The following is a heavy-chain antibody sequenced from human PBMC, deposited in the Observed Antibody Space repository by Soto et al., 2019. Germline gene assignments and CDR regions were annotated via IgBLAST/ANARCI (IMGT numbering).Heavy chain of an antibody. J-gene: IGHJ4*02. V-gene: IGHV4-61*01. CDR2: IYYSGST. CDR3: ARLAVAGRDFDY. D-gene: IGHD6-19*01. CDR1: GGSVSSGSYY. Sequence: SETLSLTCTVSGGSVSSGSYYWSWIRQPPGKGLEWIGYIYYSGSTNYNPSLKSRVTISVDTSKNQFSLKLSSVTAADTAVCYCARLAVAGRDFDYWGQGTLVTVSS.